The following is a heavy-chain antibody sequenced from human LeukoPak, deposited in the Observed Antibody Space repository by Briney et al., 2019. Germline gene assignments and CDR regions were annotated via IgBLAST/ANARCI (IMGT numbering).Heavy chain of an antibody. CDR1: NGSISSYH. CDR3: ARLRVSGGYLYYFDY. V-gene: IGHV4-4*09. CDR2: ILTSGTT. D-gene: IGHD3-10*01. J-gene: IGHJ4*02. Sequence: PSETLSLTCTVSNGSISSYHWSWVRQPPGKGLEWIGYILTSGTTNYNPSLKSRLTISVDTSKNRFTLKLSSVTAADTAVYYCARLRVSGGYLYYFDYWGQGTLVTVSS.